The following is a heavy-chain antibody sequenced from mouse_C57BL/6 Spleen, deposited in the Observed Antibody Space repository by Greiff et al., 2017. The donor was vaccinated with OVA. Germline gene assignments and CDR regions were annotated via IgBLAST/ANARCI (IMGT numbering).Heavy chain of an antibody. Sequence: VQLQQPGAELVKPGASVKLSCKASGYTFTSYWMHWVKQRPGQGLEWIGMIHPNSGSTNYNEKFKSKATLTVDKSSSTAYMQLSSLTSEDSAVYYCSRFSSPEDAMDYWGQGTSVTVSS. D-gene: IGHD6-1*01. CDR3: SRFSSPEDAMDY. CDR2: IHPNSGST. CDR1: GYTFTSYW. J-gene: IGHJ4*01. V-gene: IGHV1-64*01.